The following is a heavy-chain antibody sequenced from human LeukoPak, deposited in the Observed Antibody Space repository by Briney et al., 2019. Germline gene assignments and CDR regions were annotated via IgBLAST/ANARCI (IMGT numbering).Heavy chain of an antibody. CDR3: ARTSYYYDSSEGGDAFDI. J-gene: IGHJ3*02. V-gene: IGHV1-18*01. Sequence: ASVKVSCKASGYTFTSYGISWVRQAPGQGLEWMGWISAYNGNTNYAQKLQGRVTMTTDTSTSTAYMELRSLRSDDTAVYYCARTSYYYDSSEGGDAFDIWGQGTMVTVSS. CDR2: ISAYNGNT. CDR1: GYTFTSYG. D-gene: IGHD3-22*01.